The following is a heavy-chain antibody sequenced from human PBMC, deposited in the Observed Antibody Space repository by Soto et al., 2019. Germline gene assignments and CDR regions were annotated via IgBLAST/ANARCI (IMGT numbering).Heavy chain of an antibody. CDR1: GYSFTSYW. V-gene: IGHV5-51*01. CDR2: IYPGDSDT. D-gene: IGHD3-22*01. J-gene: IGHJ6*02. Sequence: PGESLNISCKGSGYSFTSYWIGLVRQMPGKGLEWMGIIYPGDSDTRYSPSFQGQVTISADKSISTAYLQWSSLKASDTAMYYCARIGGYILGGADYYYYYGMDVWGQGTTVTVSS. CDR3: ARIGGYILGGADYYYYYGMDV.